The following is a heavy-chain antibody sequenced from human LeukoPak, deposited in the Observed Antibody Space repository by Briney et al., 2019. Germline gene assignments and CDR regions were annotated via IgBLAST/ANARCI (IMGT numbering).Heavy chain of an antibody. Sequence: PGGSLRLSCAASGFTFSSYAMSWVRQAPGKGLDWVSAISGSGADSYFADSVKGRFTISRDNSKNTLYLQMNSLRAEDTAVYYCARGRTTVVTDDAFDIWGQGTMVTVSS. J-gene: IGHJ3*02. CDR3: ARGRTTVVTDDAFDI. CDR1: GFTFSSYA. CDR2: ISGSGADS. V-gene: IGHV3-23*01. D-gene: IGHD4-23*01.